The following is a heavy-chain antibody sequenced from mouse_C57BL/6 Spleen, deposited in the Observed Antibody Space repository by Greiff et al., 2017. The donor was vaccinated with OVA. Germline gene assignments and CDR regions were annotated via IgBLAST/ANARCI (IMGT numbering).Heavy chain of an antibody. D-gene: IGHD1-1*01. J-gene: IGHJ2*01. CDR1: GYTFTDYY. CDR3: AREGFITTVVAPLFDY. V-gene: IGHV1-76*01. Sequence: QVHVKQSGAELVRPGASVKLSCKASGYTFTDYYINWVKQRPGQGLEWIARIYPGSGNTYYNEKFKGKATLTAEKSSSTAYMQLSSLTSEDSAGYFCAREGFITTVVAPLFDYWGQGTTLTVSS. CDR2: IYPGSGNT.